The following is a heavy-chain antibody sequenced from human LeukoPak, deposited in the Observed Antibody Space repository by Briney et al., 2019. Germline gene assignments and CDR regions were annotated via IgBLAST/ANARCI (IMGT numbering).Heavy chain of an antibody. Sequence: GESLRLSCAASGFTFSYYWMGWVRQAPGKGLEWVANIKQDGSEKYYVDSVKGRFTISRDNAKNSLYLQMNSMRAEDTAVYYCARDEHQYYHASSGRFDYWGQGILVTVSS. CDR2: IKQDGSEK. V-gene: IGHV3-7*04. CDR1: GFTFSYYW. CDR3: ARDEHQYYHASSGRFDY. J-gene: IGHJ4*02. D-gene: IGHD3-22*01.